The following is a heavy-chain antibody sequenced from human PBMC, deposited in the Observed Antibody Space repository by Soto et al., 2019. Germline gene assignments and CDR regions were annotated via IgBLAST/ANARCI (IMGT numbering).Heavy chain of an antibody. CDR1: GFTFSAYG. CDR3: AKDLRAMIVVVITLGY. Sequence: GGSLRLSCAASGFTFSAYGIHWVRQAPAKGLEWVAVISHDGRNKYYADSVKGRFAVSRDNSKNTLYLQMNSLRAEDTAVYYCAKDLRAMIVVVITLGYWGQGTLVTVSS. J-gene: IGHJ4*02. CDR2: ISHDGRNK. V-gene: IGHV3-30*18. D-gene: IGHD3-22*01.